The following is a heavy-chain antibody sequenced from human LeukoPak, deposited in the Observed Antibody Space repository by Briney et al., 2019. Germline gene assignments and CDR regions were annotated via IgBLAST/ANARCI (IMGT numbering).Heavy chain of an antibody. Sequence: GGSLGLSCGASSFTFSSYVMSWVRQAPGKGLEWVSTVSTTGGSTYYADSVKGRFTISRDNSKDTLYLQMNSLRAEDTAVYYCAKCSGWFVRGKDYYYYYMDVWGKGTTVTVSS. CDR2: VSTTGGST. CDR1: SFTFSSYV. D-gene: IGHD6-19*01. V-gene: IGHV3-23*01. CDR3: AKCSGWFVRGKDYYYYYMDV. J-gene: IGHJ6*03.